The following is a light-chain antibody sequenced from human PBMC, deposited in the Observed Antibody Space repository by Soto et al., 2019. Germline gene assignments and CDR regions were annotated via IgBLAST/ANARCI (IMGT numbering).Light chain of an antibody. CDR1: QSIGTW. J-gene: IGKJ3*01. V-gene: IGKV1-5*01. Sequence: DIRMTQSPSTLSASVGDRVTITCRASQSIGTWFAWYQQKPGKVPKLLIYDASSLESGVPSRFSGSGSGTEFTLTISSLQPDDFATYYCQQYNTYSLLFTFGPGTKVDIK. CDR3: QQYNTYSLLFT. CDR2: DAS.